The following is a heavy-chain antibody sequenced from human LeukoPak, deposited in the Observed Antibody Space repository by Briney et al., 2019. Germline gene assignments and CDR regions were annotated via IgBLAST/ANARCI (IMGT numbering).Heavy chain of an antibody. CDR2: IRYDGSNK. CDR1: GFTFSSYG. Sequence: GSLRLSCAASGFTFSSYGMHWVRQAPGKGLEWVAFIRYDGSNKYYADSVKGRFTISRDNSKNTLYLQMNSSRAEDTAVYYCAKKYSSSPSGAFDIWGQGTMVTVSS. CDR3: AKKYSSSPSGAFDI. V-gene: IGHV3-30*02. J-gene: IGHJ3*02. D-gene: IGHD6-6*01.